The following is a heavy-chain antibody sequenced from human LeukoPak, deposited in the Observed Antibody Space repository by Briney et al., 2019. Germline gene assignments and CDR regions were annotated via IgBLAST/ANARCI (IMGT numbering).Heavy chain of an antibody. Sequence: GGSLRLSCEASGFTFSSISMNWVRQAPGKGLEWVSSISPDGETTYHADSVKGRFTTPRDNAKSSLYLQMNSLRAEDTALYYCTRDLPVPSLVRGIIIYGLIDYWGQGTLVTVSS. CDR3: TRDLPVPSLVRGIIIYGLIDY. V-gene: IGHV3-21*06. CDR2: ISPDGETT. CDR1: GFTFSSIS. D-gene: IGHD3-10*01. J-gene: IGHJ4*02.